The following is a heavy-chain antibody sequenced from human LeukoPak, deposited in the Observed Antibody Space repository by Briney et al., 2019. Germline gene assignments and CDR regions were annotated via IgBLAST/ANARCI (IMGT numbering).Heavy chain of an antibody. CDR3: ATDRVVGARWFDP. J-gene: IGHJ5*02. V-gene: IGHV4-61*02. CDR2: IYTSGST. Sequence: SETLSLTCTISGGSISSGSYYWSWIRQPAGKGLEWIGRIYTSGSTNYNPSLNSRVTISLDTSKNQFSLKLSSVTAADTAVYYCATDRVVGARWFDPWGQGTLVTVSS. CDR1: GGSISSGSYY. D-gene: IGHD1-26*01.